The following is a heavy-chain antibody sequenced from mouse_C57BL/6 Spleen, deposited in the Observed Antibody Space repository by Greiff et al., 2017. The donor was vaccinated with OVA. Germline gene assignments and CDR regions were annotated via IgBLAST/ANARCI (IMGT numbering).Heavy chain of an antibody. D-gene: IGHD2-4*01. CDR1: GFTFTDYY. Sequence: EVKVVESGGGLVQPGGSLSLSCAASGFTFTDYYMSWVRQPPGKALEWLGFIRNKANGYTTEYSASVKGRFTISRDNSQSILYLQMNALRAEDSATYYCARSLYDYEGVDYWGQGTSVTVSS. CDR3: ARSLYDYEGVDY. J-gene: IGHJ4*01. CDR2: IRNKANGYTT. V-gene: IGHV7-3*01.